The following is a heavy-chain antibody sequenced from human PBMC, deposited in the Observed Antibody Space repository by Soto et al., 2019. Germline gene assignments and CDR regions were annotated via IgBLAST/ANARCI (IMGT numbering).Heavy chain of an antibody. Sequence: PSETLSLTCTLSAGSISSGGYYWNWIRQHPGKGLEWIGDIHSSGSTYYNPSLKSRVTRPVDTSKNQFSLKLSSVTAADTAVYYCARGASLQSIAARLGRAGGYGMDVWGQGTTVTVSS. J-gene: IGHJ6*02. V-gene: IGHV4-31*03. CDR3: ARGASLQSIAARLGRAGGYGMDV. D-gene: IGHD6-6*01. CDR1: AGSISSGGYY. CDR2: IHSSGST.